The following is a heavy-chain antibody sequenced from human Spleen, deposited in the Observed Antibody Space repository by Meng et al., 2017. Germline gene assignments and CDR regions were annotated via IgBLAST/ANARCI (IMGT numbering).Heavy chain of an antibody. V-gene: IGHV4-30-4*01. Sequence: GQLQRSGPALVVPSQALSLTCTVSGGSVNSGDYYWNWIRQQPGAGLEWIGYIHYSGATYYNPSLKSRVTISVDTSKNQFSLKLSSVTAADTAVYYCARAILKWFGYDYWGQGTLVTVSS. CDR3: ARAILKWFGYDY. CDR2: IHYSGAT. D-gene: IGHD3-10*01. CDR1: GGSVNSGDYY. J-gene: IGHJ4*02.